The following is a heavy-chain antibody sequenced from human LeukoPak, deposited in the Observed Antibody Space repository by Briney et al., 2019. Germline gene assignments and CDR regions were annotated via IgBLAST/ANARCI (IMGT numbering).Heavy chain of an antibody. J-gene: IGHJ6*03. Sequence: PGESLRLSCATSGFSFTTYAMSWVRQAPGKGLEWVSAISGSGGSTYYADSVKGRFTISRDNSKNALYLQMNSLRAEDTAVYYCAKDLRIINYYYYYYMDVWGKGTTVTVSS. CDR2: ISGSGGST. V-gene: IGHV3-23*01. D-gene: IGHD3-16*01. CDR1: GFSFTTYA. CDR3: AKDLRIINYYYYYYMDV.